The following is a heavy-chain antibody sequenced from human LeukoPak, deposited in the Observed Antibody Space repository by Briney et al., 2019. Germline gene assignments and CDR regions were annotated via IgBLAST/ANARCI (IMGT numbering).Heavy chain of an antibody. J-gene: IGHJ6*02. Sequence: PGGSLRLSCAASGFTFSSYSMNWVRQAPGKGLEWVSSISTSSSYISYADSVKGRFTISRDNAKNSLYLQMSGLRAEDTAIYYCARNGYSSAGDYYYYYGMDVWGQGTTVTVSS. D-gene: IGHD5-18*01. V-gene: IGHV3-21*01. CDR3: ARNGYSSAGDYYYYYGMDV. CDR1: GFTFSSYS. CDR2: ISTSSSYI.